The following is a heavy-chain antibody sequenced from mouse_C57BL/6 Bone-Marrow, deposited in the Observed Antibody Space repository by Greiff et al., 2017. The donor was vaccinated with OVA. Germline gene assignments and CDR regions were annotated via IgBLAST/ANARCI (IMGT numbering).Heavy chain of an antibody. CDR1: GFNIKDDY. J-gene: IGHJ4*01. Sequence: EVQRVESGAELVRPGASVKLSCTASGFNIKDDYMHWVKQRPEQGLEWIGWIDPENGDTEYASKFQGKATITADTSSNTAYLQLSSLTSEDTAVYYCTTRIITTVVAPYAMDYWGQGTSVTVSS. V-gene: IGHV14-4*01. CDR3: TTRIITTVVAPYAMDY. D-gene: IGHD1-1*01. CDR2: IDPENGDT.